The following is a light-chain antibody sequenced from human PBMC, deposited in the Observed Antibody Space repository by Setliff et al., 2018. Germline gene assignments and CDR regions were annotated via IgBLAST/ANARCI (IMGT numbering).Light chain of an antibody. CDR1: SSNIGSNT. J-gene: IGLJ1*01. Sequence: QSVLAQPPSASGTPGQRVTISCSGGSSNIGSNTVNWYQQLPGTAPKLLMHSNNQRPSGVPDRFSGSKSGTSASLAISGLQSEDVADYYCAAWDAKLSAYVFGIGTKGTVL. V-gene: IGLV1-44*01. CDR3: AAWDAKLSAYV. CDR2: SNN.